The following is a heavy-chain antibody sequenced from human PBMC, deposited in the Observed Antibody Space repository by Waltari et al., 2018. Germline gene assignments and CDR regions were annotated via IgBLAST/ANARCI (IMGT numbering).Heavy chain of an antibody. CDR3: ARGPYGSGIVYYFDY. D-gene: IGHD3-10*01. Sequence: QVQLVQSGAEVKKPGASVKVSCKASGYTFTSYYMHWVRQAPGQGLEWMGRINPSGGSTSYAQKFQGRVTMTRDTSTSTVYMELSSLRSEDTAVYYCARGPYGSGIVYYFDYWGQGTLVTVSS. V-gene: IGHV1-46*01. CDR1: GYTFTSYY. CDR2: INPSGGST. J-gene: IGHJ4*02.